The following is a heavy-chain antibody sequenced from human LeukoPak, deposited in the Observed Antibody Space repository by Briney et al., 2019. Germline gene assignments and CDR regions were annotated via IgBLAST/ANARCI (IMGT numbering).Heavy chain of an antibody. CDR3: ARDGGDYYDSSGYPFHH. CDR2: ISTSSSYI. J-gene: IGHJ1*01. V-gene: IGHV3-21*01. Sequence: GGSLRLSCAASGFTFGSYNMNWVRQAPGKGLEWVSSISTSSSYIYYADSVKGRFTISRDSAKKSLYLQMNSLRAGDTAVYYCARDGGDYYDSSGYPFHHWGQGTLVTVSS. CDR1: GFTFGSYN. D-gene: IGHD3-22*01.